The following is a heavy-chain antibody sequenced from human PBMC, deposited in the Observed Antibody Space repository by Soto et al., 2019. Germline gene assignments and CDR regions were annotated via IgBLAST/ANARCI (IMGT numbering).Heavy chain of an antibody. Sequence: QVQLQQWGAGLLKPSETLSLKCAVTGGSLSGYYWSWIRQPPGKGLEWIGEVKDGGHTNYSPSLRGRXTXSXXPSNNQFSLRLNSVTAADTGVYYCARGQEGVVATHWDHGSLVTVSS. CDR1: GGSLSGYY. J-gene: IGHJ4*01. CDR3: ARGQEGVVATH. D-gene: IGHD5-12*01. CDR2: VKDGGHT. V-gene: IGHV4-34*01.